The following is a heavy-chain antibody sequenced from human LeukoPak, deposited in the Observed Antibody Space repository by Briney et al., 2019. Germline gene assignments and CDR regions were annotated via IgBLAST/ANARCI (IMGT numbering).Heavy chain of an antibody. D-gene: IGHD3-3*01. CDR1: GYTFTGYY. CDR3: ARDQRFLEWSSYYYYGMDV. CDR2: INPNSGGT. J-gene: IGHJ6*02. V-gene: IGHV1-2*02. Sequence: GASVKVSCKASGYTFTGYYMHWVRQAPGQGLEWMGWINPNSGGTNYAQKFQGRVTMTRDTSISTAYMELSRLRSDDTAVYYRARDQRFLEWSSYYYYGMDVWGQGTTVTVSS.